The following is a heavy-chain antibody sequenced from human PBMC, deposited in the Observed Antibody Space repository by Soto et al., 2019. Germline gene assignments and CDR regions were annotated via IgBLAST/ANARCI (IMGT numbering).Heavy chain of an antibody. CDR2: IWYDGSNK. V-gene: IGHV3-33*01. CDR3: ARDRVRYSGSYYDAFDI. J-gene: IGHJ3*02. CDR1: GFTFSSYG. D-gene: IGHD1-26*01. Sequence: GGSLRLSCAASGFTFSSYGMHWVRQAPGKGLEWVAVIWYDGSNKYYADSVKGRFTISRDNSKNTLYLQMNSLRAEDTAVYYCARDRVRYSGSYYDAFDIWGQGTMVTVSS.